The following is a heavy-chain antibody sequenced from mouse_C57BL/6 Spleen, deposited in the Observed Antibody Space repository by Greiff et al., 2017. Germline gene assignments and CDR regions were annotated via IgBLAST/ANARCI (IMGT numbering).Heavy chain of an antibody. J-gene: IGHJ1*03. CDR2: INPGSGGT. D-gene: IGHD4-1*01. CDR1: GYAFTNYL. Sequence: QVQLQQSGAELVRPGTSVKVSCKASGYAFTNYLIEWVKQRPGQGLEWIGVINPGSGGTNYNEKFKGKATLTADKSSSTAYMQLSSLTSEASAVYCSARSADWDWYFDVWGTGTTVTVSS. CDR3: ARSADWDWYFDV. V-gene: IGHV1-54*01.